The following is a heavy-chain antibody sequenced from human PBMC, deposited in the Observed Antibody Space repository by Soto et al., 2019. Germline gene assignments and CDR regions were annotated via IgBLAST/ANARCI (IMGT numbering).Heavy chain of an antibody. CDR2: IYYSGST. CDR3: ATVNYYDSSGYRTLDY. Sequence: SETLSLTCTVSGGSISSGDYYWSWIRQPPGKGLEWIGYIYYSGSTYYNPSLKSRVTISVDTSKNQFSLKLSSVTAADTAVYYCATVNYYDSSGYRTLDYWGQGTLVTGSS. J-gene: IGHJ4*02. CDR1: GGSISSGDYY. V-gene: IGHV4-30-4*01. D-gene: IGHD3-22*01.